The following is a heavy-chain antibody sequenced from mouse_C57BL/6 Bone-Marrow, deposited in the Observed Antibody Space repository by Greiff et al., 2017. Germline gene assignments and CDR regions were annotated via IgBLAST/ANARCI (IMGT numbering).Heavy chain of an antibody. Sequence: EVMLVESGEGLVKPGGSLKLSCAASGFTFSSYAMSWVRQTPEKRLEWVAYISSGGDYIYYADTVKGRFTISRDNARNTLYLQMSSLKSEDTAMYYCTRAITTVPFDYWGQGTTLTVSS. CDR1: GFTFSSYA. D-gene: IGHD1-1*01. CDR2: ISSGGDYI. J-gene: IGHJ2*01. CDR3: TRAITTVPFDY. V-gene: IGHV5-9-1*02.